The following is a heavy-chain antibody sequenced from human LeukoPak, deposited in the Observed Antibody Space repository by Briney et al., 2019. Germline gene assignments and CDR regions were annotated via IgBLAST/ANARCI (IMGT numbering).Heavy chain of an antibody. V-gene: IGHV3-74*01. D-gene: IGHD4-17*01. CDR1: GFTFSSYW. CDR2: INSDGSST. Sequence: GGSLRLSCAASGFTFSSYWMHWVRQAPGKGLVWVSRINSDGSSTRYADSVKGRFTFSRDNAKNTLYLQMNSLRAEDTAVYYCARAGSGDYSYFDLWGRGTLVTVSS. J-gene: IGHJ2*01. CDR3: ARAGSGDYSYFDL.